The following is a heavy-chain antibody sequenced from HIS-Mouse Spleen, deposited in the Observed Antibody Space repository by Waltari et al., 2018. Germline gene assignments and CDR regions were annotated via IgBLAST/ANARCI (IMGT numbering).Heavy chain of an antibody. V-gene: IGHV4-39*07. Sequence: QLQLQESGPGLVQPSETMSLTCPVSGGSISSSSYSSGWIRQPPGKGLEWIGSIYYSGSTYYNPSLKSRVTISVDTSKNQFSLKLSSVTAADTAVYYCAREIPYSSSWYDWYFDLWGRGTLVTVSS. J-gene: IGHJ2*01. D-gene: IGHD6-13*01. CDR2: IYYSGST. CDR1: GGSISSSSYS. CDR3: AREIPYSSSWYDWYFDL.